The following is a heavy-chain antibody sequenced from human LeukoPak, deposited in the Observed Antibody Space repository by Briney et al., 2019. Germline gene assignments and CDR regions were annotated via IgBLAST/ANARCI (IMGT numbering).Heavy chain of an antibody. D-gene: IGHD2-2*01. CDR1: GFTFSSYT. CDR3: ASIVVVPPGYFDY. V-gene: IGHV3-21*01. CDR2: ISSSSSYI. J-gene: IGHJ4*02. Sequence: GGSLRLSCAASGFTFSSYTMNWVRQAPGKGLEWVSSISSSSSYIYYADSVKGRFTISRDNAKNSLYLQMNSLRAEDTAVYYCASIVVVPPGYFDYWGQGTLVTVSS.